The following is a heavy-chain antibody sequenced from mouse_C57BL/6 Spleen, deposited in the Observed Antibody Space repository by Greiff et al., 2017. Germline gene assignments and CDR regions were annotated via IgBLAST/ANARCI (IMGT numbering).Heavy chain of an antibody. CDR3: ARSVYGSSPAWFAY. V-gene: IGHV1-80*01. Sequence: QVQLQQSGAELVKPGASVKISCKASGYAFSSYWMNWVKQRPGKGLEWIGQIYPGDGDTNYNGKFKGKATLTADKSSSTAYMQLSSLTSEDSAVYFCARSVYGSSPAWFAYWGQGTLVTVSA. D-gene: IGHD1-1*01. J-gene: IGHJ3*01. CDR1: GYAFSSYW. CDR2: IYPGDGDT.